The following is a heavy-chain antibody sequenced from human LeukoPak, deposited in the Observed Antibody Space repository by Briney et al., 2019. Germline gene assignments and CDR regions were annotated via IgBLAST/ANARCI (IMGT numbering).Heavy chain of an antibody. Sequence: GGSLRLSCAASGFTFSSYSMNWVRQAPGKGLEWVSYISSSSSTIYYADSVKGRFPISRDNAKNSLYLQMNSLRDEDTAVYYCARDRERITMVRGVIINAFDIWGQGTMVTVSS. V-gene: IGHV3-48*02. CDR2: ISSSSSTI. D-gene: IGHD3-10*01. J-gene: IGHJ3*02. CDR1: GFTFSSYS. CDR3: ARDRERITMVRGVIINAFDI.